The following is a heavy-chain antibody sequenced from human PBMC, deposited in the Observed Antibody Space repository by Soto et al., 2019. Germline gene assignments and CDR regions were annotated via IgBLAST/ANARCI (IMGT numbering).Heavy chain of an antibody. CDR2: ISGSGGST. D-gene: IGHD3-16*01. Sequence: PGVSLGLSCAASGFTFSSYAMSWVRQAPGKGLEWVSAISGSGGSTYYADSVKGRFTISRDNSKNTLYLQMNSLRAEDTAVYYCAIEQNLGEALATSWFDPWGQGTLVTVPS. CDR1: GFTFSSYA. CDR3: AIEQNLGEALATSWFDP. V-gene: IGHV3-23*01. J-gene: IGHJ5*02.